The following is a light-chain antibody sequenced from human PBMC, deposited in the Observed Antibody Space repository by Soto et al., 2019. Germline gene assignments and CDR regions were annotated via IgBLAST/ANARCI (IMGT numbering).Light chain of an antibody. J-gene: IGLJ1*01. CDR2: EVS. Sequence: QSALTQPASVSGSPGQSIPISCTGTSSDVGGYDFVSWYQHHPGKAPKLIIYEVSHRPSGVSNRFSGSKSGNTASLTISGLQAEDEADYYCSSYTSTSTYVFGTGTKVT. CDR1: SSDVGGYDF. CDR3: SSYTSTSTYV. V-gene: IGLV2-14*01.